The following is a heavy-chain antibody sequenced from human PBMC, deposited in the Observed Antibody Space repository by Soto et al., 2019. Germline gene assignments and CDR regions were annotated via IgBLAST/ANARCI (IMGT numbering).Heavy chain of an antibody. Sequence: EVQLVESGGGLVQPGGSLRLSCAASGFTFSSYEMNWVRQAPGKGLEWVSYISSSGRTIYYADSVKGRFTISRDNAKHSLYLQMNSLRAEDTAVYYCARGSAAAGPHFDYWGQGTLVTVSS. V-gene: IGHV3-48*03. CDR1: GFTFSSYE. CDR3: ARGSAAAGPHFDY. J-gene: IGHJ4*02. D-gene: IGHD6-13*01. CDR2: ISSSGRTI.